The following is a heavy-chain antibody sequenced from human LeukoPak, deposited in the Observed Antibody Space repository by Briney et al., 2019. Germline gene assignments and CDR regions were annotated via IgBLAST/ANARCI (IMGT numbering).Heavy chain of an antibody. CDR2: IYSNGWT. CDR1: GGSISTYLYY. Sequence: SETLSLTCTVSGGSISTYLYYWPWIRQPAGKGLEWIGRIYSNGWTDYNPPLKSRVSISIDTSKNHFSLKMSLATAADTALYYCARGSGWNAFDPWGQGTLVTVSS. J-gene: IGHJ5*02. D-gene: IGHD6-19*01. V-gene: IGHV4-61*02. CDR3: ARGSGWNAFDP.